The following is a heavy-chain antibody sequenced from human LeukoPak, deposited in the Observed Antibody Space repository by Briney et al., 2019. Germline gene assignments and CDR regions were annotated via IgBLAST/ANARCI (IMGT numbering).Heavy chain of an antibody. Sequence: EASVKVSCKASGYTFTGYYMHWVRQAPGQGLEWMGWINPNSGGTNYAQKFQGRVTMTRDTSISTAYMELSRLRSDDTAVYYCARGVGYRSSTSCPHFDYWGQGTLVTVSS. CDR2: INPNSGGT. D-gene: IGHD2-2*01. J-gene: IGHJ4*02. CDR3: ARGVGYRSSTSCPHFDY. V-gene: IGHV1-2*02. CDR1: GYTFTGYY.